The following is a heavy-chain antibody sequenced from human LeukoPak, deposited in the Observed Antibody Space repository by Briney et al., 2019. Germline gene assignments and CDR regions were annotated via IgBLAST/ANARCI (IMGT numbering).Heavy chain of an antibody. J-gene: IGHJ4*02. D-gene: IGHD6-19*01. Sequence: KSGGSLRLSCAASGFTFSSYSMNWVRQAPGKGLEWVSSISSSSSYIYYADSVKGRFTISRDNAKNSLYLQTNSLRAEDTAVYYCARDVAGGQQWLVQYLDYWGQGTLVTVSS. CDR2: ISSSSSYI. CDR3: ARDVAGGQQWLVQYLDY. CDR1: GFTFSSYS. V-gene: IGHV3-21*01.